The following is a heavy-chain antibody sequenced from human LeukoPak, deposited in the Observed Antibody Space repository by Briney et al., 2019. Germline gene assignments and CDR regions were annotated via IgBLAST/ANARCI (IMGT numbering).Heavy chain of an antibody. CDR1: GGSISSSSYY. V-gene: IGHV4-39*07. CDR2: INHSGST. J-gene: IGHJ4*02. CDR3: ARLRRGLLWFGDQKTLYYFDY. D-gene: IGHD3-10*01. Sequence: SETLSLTCTVSGGSISSSSYYWGWIRQPPGKGLEWIGEINHSGSTNYNPSLKSRVTISVDTSKNQFSLKLSSVTAADTAVYYCARLRRGLLWFGDQKTLYYFDYWGQGTLVTVSS.